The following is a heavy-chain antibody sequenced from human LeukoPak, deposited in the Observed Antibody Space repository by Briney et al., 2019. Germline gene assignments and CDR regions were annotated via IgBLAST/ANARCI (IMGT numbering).Heavy chain of an antibody. J-gene: IGHJ4*02. D-gene: IGHD3-10*01. V-gene: IGHV4-59*01. CDR2: IYYSGST. Sequence: SETLSLTCTVSGGSISSYYWSWIRQPPGKGLEWIGYIYYSGSTNYNPSLKSRVTISVDTSKNQFSLKLSSVTAADTAVYYCARGQNYYGSGGPFFDYWGQGTLVTVSS. CDR3: ARGQNYYGSGGPFFDY. CDR1: GGSISSYY.